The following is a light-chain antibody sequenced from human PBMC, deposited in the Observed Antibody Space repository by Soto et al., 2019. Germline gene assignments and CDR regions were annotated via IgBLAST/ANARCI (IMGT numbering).Light chain of an antibody. CDR2: KAS. CDR1: QSISSW. V-gene: IGKV1-5*03. Sequence: DIQMTQSPSTLSASVGDRVTITCRASQSISSWLAWYQQKPGKAPKLLIYKASSLESGVPSRFSGSGSGTEFTLTISSLQHDDFATYYCQQYNSYSHTFGQGTKLEIK. J-gene: IGKJ2*01. CDR3: QQYNSYSHT.